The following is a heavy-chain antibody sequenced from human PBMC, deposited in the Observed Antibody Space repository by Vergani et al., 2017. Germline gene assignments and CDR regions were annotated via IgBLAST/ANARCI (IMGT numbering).Heavy chain of an antibody. CDR3: AKVPYSSSSGYYYYYGMDV. CDR1: GFTFSSYA. D-gene: IGHD6-6*01. Sequence: QVQLVESGGGVVQPGRSLRLSCAASGFTFSSYAMHWVRQAPGKGLEWVAVISYDGSNKYYADSVKGRFTISRDNSKNTLYLQMNSLRAEDTAVYYCAKVPYSSSSGYYYYYGMDVWGQGTTVTVSS. V-gene: IGHV3-30-3*01. CDR2: ISYDGSNK. J-gene: IGHJ6*02.